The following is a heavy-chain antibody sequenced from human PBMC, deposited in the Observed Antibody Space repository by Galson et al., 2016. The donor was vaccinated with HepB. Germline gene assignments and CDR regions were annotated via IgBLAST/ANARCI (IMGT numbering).Heavy chain of an antibody. Sequence: SLRLSCAASGFTFNDYAMSWVRQAPTKGLEWVSAISGSRGGIYYADSVKGRFTISRDNSKNTLYLQMNGLRAEDTAFYYGAKGGDYTIFHWFDTWGQGTLVTVSS. V-gene: IGHV3-23*01. CDR1: GFTFNDYA. CDR2: ISGSRGGI. CDR3: AKGGDYTIFHWFDT. D-gene: IGHD4-17*01. J-gene: IGHJ5*02.